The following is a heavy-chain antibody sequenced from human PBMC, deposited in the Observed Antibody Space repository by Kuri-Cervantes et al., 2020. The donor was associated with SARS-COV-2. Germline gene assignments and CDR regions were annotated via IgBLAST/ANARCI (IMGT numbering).Heavy chain of an antibody. CDR1: GYTFTSYG. D-gene: IGHD2-2*01. CDR3: ARGGRGYCSSTSCYNYYYYGMDV. J-gene: IGHJ6*02. V-gene: IGHV1-69*13. CDR2: IIPIFGTA. Sequence: ASVKVSCKASGYTFTSYGISWVRQAPGQGLEWMGGIIPIFGTANYAQKFQGRVTITADESTSTAYMELSSLRSEDTAVYYCARGGRGYCSSTSCYNYYYYGMDVWGQGTTVTVSS.